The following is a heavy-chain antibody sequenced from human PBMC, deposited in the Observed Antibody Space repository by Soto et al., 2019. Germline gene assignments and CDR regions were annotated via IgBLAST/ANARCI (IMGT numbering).Heavy chain of an antibody. Sequence: GGSLRLSCAASGFTFSSYSMNWVRQAPGKGLEWVSYISSSSSTIYYADSVKGRFTISRDNAKNSLYLQMNSLRAEDTAVYYCARELELLPNAFDIWGQGTMVTVSS. CDR3: ARELELLPNAFDI. CDR1: GFTFSSYS. J-gene: IGHJ3*02. D-gene: IGHD1-7*01. CDR2: ISSSSSTI. V-gene: IGHV3-48*01.